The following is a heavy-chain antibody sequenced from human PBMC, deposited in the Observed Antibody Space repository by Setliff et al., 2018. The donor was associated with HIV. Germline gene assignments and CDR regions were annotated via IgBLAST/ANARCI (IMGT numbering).Heavy chain of an antibody. V-gene: IGHV4-61*09. CDR3: ARDARWLQFPYFDY. Sequence: SETLSLTCTVSGGSITSGNYLWTWIRQPAGKGLEWIGHIYTDGSTNYNPSFRSRVTISVDSSKNQFSLKLSSVTAADTAVYYCARDARWLQFPYFDYWGQGTLVTVSS. D-gene: IGHD5-12*01. CDR2: IYTDGST. CDR1: GGSITSGNYL. J-gene: IGHJ4*01.